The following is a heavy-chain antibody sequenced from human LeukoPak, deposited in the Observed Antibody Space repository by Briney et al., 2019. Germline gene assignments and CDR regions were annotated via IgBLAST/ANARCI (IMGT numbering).Heavy chain of an antibody. D-gene: IGHD3-9*01. Sequence: PGGSLRLSCAASGLTLNRYAMSWVRQAPGKGLEWGSGISGSGGSTYYADSVKGRFTISRDNSKSTLYLQMNSLRAEDTAVYYCAKLSGYDILTGYLGYIGYWGQGTLVTVSS. V-gene: IGHV3-23*01. CDR1: GLTLNRYA. CDR2: ISGSGGST. J-gene: IGHJ4*02. CDR3: AKLSGYDILTGYLGYIGY.